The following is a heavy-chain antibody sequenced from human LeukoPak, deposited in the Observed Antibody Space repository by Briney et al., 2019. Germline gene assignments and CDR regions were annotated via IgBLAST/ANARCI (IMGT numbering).Heavy chain of an antibody. CDR1: GYSFTSYW. J-gene: IGHJ5*02. CDR3: ARFPYCSSTSCYTANWFDP. CDR2: IYPGDSDT. D-gene: IGHD2-2*02. Sequence: GESLKISCKGSGYSFTSYWIGWVRQMPGKGLEWMGIIYPGDSDTRYSPSFQGQVTISTDKSISTAYLQWSSLKASDTAMYYCARFPYCSSTSCYTANWFDPWGQGTLVTVSS. V-gene: IGHV5-51*01.